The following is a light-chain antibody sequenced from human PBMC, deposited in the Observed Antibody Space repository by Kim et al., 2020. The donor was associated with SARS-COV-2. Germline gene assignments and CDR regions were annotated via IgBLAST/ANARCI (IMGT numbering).Light chain of an antibody. CDR1: QGVSSN. CDR3: QHYNNWPPYT. J-gene: IGKJ2*01. Sequence: VSPGERATLSCRASQGVSSNLAWYQHKPGQPPRPLIYGASTRATGVPARFSGSGSGTEFSLTIASLQPEDFAIYFCQHYNNWPPYTFGQGTKLEI. V-gene: IGKV3-15*01. CDR2: GAS.